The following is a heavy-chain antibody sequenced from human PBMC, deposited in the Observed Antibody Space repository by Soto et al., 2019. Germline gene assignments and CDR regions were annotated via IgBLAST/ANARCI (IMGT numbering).Heavy chain of an antibody. CDR2: ISTYNGNT. J-gene: IGHJ6*02. V-gene: IGHV1-18*01. Sequence: ASVKVSCKASGYTFTNYGISWVRQAPGQGLEWMGWISTYNGNTNYAQKFQGRVTITADESTSTAYMELSSLRSEDTAVYYCARPTAGYSRSLSYYYGMDVWGQGTTVT. CDR1: GYTFTNYG. D-gene: IGHD6-6*01. CDR3: ARPTAGYSRSLSYYYGMDV.